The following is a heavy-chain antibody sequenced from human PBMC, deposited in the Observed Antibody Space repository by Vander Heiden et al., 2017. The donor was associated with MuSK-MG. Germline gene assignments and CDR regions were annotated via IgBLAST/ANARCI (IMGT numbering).Heavy chain of an antibody. J-gene: IGHJ4*02. D-gene: IGHD2-15*01. CDR2: TYYRSKWYS. CDR3: ARMVGGAVDC. Sequence: QLQPSGPGLVKPSQTLSLTCPISGDSVSSNSAAGNWVRQSPSRGLEWLGRTYYRSKWYSDYAVSVKSRITIKSDTSKNQFSLQLNSVTPEDTALYYCARMVGGAVDCWGQGTLVTVSS. V-gene: IGHV6-1*01. CDR1: GDSVSSNSAA.